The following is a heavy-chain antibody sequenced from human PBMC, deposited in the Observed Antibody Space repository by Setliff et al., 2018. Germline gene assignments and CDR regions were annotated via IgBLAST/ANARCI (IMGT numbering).Heavy chain of an antibody. J-gene: IGHJ4*02. D-gene: IGHD3-3*01. CDR1: EFTFSDYY. Sequence: GGSLRLSCAASEFTFSDYYMSWIRQAPGKGLEWVSYITGSGTTTYYADSVKGRFTVSRDDAKNSLYLQMNNLRAEDTATYYCARGDTIFGVIINSIGGRYFDYWGQGTLVTVSS. CDR3: ARGDTIFGVIINSIGGRYFDY. V-gene: IGHV3-11*04. CDR2: ITGSGTTT.